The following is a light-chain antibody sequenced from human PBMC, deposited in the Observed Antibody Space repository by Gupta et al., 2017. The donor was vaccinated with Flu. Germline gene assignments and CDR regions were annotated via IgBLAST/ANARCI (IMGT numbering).Light chain of an antibody. CDR1: QSVRTSY. Sequence: EIVLTQSPGTLSLSPGERATLSCRASQSVRTSYLAWYQQKPGQAPRLLIYGAYCRATGIPDRFSGSGSGTDFTLTISRLEPEDFAVYYCQQYASSSWTFGQGTKVESK. CDR3: QQYASSSWT. V-gene: IGKV3-20*01. CDR2: GAY. J-gene: IGKJ1*01.